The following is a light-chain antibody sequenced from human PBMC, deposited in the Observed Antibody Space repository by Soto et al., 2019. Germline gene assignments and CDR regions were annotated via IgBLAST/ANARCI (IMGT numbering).Light chain of an antibody. CDR2: GAS. CDR3: QQYANSHGT. V-gene: IGKV3-20*01. Sequence: EIVMTQSPCTVSSSRLERSTLSFISSQSVSTNYVAWYQQKPGQAPRLLIYGASSRASGIPDRFRGSGSGTDFTLTISRLEPEDFAVYYCQQYANSHGTFGQGTKVDIK. J-gene: IGKJ1*01. CDR1: QSVSTNY.